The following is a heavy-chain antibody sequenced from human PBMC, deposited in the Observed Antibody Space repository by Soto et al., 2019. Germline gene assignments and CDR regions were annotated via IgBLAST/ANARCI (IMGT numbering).Heavy chain of an antibody. J-gene: IGHJ4*02. D-gene: IGHD6-19*01. CDR1: GFTFSSNA. V-gene: IGHV3-23*01. CDR3: ATDRGTSGWHLFDH. Sequence: VQLLESGGGLVQPGGSLRLSCEASGFTFSSNAMSWVRQAPGKGLEWVSTIRRTGDATYYADSVKGRFTVSRDSSRDTLYMQINSLRADDTALYYCATDRGTSGWHLFDHWGQGTLVTVFS. CDR2: IRRTGDAT.